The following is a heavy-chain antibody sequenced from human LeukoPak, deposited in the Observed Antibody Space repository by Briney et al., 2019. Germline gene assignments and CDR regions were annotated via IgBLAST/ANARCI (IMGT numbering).Heavy chain of an antibody. D-gene: IGHD4-17*01. V-gene: IGHV1-2*02. J-gene: IGHJ5*02. Sequence: ASVKVSCKTSGYTFSDYYVHWVRQAHGQGLEWMGWVNPKNGGTNYAQNLQGRVTMTSDTSIKTAYMELTSLRSDDTAVYYCGRDLSLATVIEPWGQGTLVTVSS. CDR2: VNPKNGGT. CDR3: GRDLSLATVIEP. CDR1: GYTFSDYY.